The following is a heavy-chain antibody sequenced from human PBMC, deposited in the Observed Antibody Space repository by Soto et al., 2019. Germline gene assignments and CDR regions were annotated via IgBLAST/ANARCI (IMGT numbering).Heavy chain of an antibody. CDR2: ISSCSSYI. Sequence: GGSLRLSCAASGFTFSSHSMNWVRQAPGKGLKWVSSISSCSSYIYDADSVKGRFTISRDNAKNSLYLQMNSLRAEDTAVYYCARIESYNWNGQGWFDPWGQGTLVTVSS. V-gene: IGHV3-21*01. D-gene: IGHD1-20*01. CDR3: ARIESYNWNGQGWFDP. J-gene: IGHJ5*02. CDR1: GFTFSSHS.